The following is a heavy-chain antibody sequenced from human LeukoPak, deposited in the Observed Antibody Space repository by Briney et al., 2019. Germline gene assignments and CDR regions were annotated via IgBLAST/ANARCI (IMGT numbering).Heavy chain of an antibody. D-gene: IGHD5-18*01. CDR1: GFTFSNYW. J-gene: IGHJ3*02. CDR3: ARSHTAMKAFDI. V-gene: IGHV3-7*01. Sequence: GGSLRLSCAASGFTFSNYWMTWVRQAPGKGLEWVANIKQDGSEKYYVDSVKGRFTISRDNAKNSLYLQMNSLRAEDTAVYYCARSHTAMKAFDIWGQGTMVTVSS. CDR2: IKQDGSEK.